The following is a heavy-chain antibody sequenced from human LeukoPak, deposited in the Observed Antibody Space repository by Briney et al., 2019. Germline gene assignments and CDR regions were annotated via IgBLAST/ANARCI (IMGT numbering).Heavy chain of an antibody. CDR1: GGPISSYY. D-gene: IGHD3-22*01. J-gene: IGHJ6*02. V-gene: IGHV4-59*01. CDR3: ARSRITMIAKYYYYGMDV. CDR2: IYYSGST. Sequence: SETLSLTCTVSGGPISSYYWSWIRQPPGKGLEWIGYIYYSGSTNYNPSLKSRVTISVDTSKNQFSLKLSSVTAADTAVYYCARSRITMIAKYYYYGMDVWGQGTTVTVSS.